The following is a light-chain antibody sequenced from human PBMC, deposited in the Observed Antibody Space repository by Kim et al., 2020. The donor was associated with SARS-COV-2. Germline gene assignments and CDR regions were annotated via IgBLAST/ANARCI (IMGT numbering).Light chain of an antibody. CDR2: TAS. J-gene: IGKJ1*01. V-gene: IGKV1-39*01. CDR3: QQTYSASRT. Sequence: ASVGDRVTITCRARQDISRYLKWDQQKPGKAPKLLIYTASSLQSVGPSRCTGSGSETDFTLTISSLQPEDFATYYCQQTYSASRTFGQGTKVDIK. CDR1: QDISRY.